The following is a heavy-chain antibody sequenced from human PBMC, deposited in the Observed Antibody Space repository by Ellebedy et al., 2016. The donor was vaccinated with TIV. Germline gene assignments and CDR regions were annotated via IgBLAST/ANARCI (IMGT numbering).Heavy chain of an antibody. CDR1: GFAFSTAW. Sequence: GESLKISCAASGFAFSTAWMTWVRQAPGKGLEWIGLIKSKADGAATDYAAPVKGRFTISRDDSRNTVYLQMNSLKTEDTAVYYCSTGGYYFDYWGQGTLVTVSS. CDR2: IKSKADGAAT. D-gene: IGHD2-15*01. V-gene: IGHV3-15*01. J-gene: IGHJ4*02. CDR3: STGGYYFDY.